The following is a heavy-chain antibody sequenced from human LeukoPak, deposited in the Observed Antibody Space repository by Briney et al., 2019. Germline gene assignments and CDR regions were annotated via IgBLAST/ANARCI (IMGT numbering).Heavy chain of an antibody. D-gene: IGHD2-21*01. V-gene: IGHV3-66*02. CDR2: IYSGGGT. J-gene: IGHJ4*02. CDR1: GFAFSSYS. Sequence: GGSLRLSCAASGFAFSSYSMNWVRQAPGKGLEWVSIIYSGGGTYYADSVKGRFTISRDNSKNTLYLQMNSLRSEDTAVYYCARGADCGSDCSSRRRDFDYWGQGTLVTVSS. CDR3: ARGADCGSDCSSRRRDFDY.